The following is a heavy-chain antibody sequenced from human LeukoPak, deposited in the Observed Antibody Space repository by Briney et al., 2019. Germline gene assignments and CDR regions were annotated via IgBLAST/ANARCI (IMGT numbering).Heavy chain of an antibody. Sequence: GGSLRLSCAASGFTFSNYWMSWVRQAPGKGPEWMGNIKEDGSETYYVDSVKGRFTISRDNAQNSLYLHMHSLRVEDTAVYYCARDPYVSNFDYWGQGALVTVSS. CDR1: GFTFSNYW. V-gene: IGHV3-7*03. D-gene: IGHD3-10*02. CDR2: IKEDGSET. J-gene: IGHJ4*02. CDR3: ARDPYVSNFDY.